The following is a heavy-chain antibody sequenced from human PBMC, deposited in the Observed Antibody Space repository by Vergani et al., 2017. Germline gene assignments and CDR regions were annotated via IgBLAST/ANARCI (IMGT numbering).Heavy chain of an antibody. CDR2: IDHTGRP. CDR3: ARVNTETNGHLYYYYYMDV. Sequence: QVQLQQWGGGLLTPSETLSLTCVVNGGSFTSYHWTWIRQSPGEGLEWVGDIDHTGRPDYNPSLKIRLTMSVDKSRNQFSLTLNSVTATDTAIYFCARVNTETNGHLYYYYYMDVWGQGTAVTVS. D-gene: IGHD4-11*01. J-gene: IGHJ6*03. V-gene: IGHV4-34*01. CDR1: GGSFTSYH.